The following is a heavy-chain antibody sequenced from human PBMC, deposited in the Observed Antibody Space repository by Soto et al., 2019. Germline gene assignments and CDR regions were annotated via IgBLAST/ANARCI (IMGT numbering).Heavy chain of an antibody. CDR1: GFTVSSNY. J-gene: IGHJ4*02. CDR2: IYSGGST. V-gene: IGHV3-66*01. Sequence: GRSLRLSCAASGFTVSSNYMSWVRQAPGKGLEWVSVIYSGGSTYYADSVKGRFTISRDNSKNTLYLQMNSLRAEDTAVYYCARDFPYCSSTSCPLEFDYWGQGTLVTVSS. CDR3: ARDFPYCSSTSCPLEFDY. D-gene: IGHD2-2*01.